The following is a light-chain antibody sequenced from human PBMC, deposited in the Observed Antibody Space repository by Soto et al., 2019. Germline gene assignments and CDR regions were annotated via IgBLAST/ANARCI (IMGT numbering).Light chain of an antibody. J-gene: IGKJ5*01. CDR3: QQYSNWPPIT. CDR2: GIS. CDR1: QSIFSN. Sequence: VVLTQSPGTLSLSPGERATLSCRASQSIFSNYLAWYQQKPGQAPRLLIYGISTRATGIPARFSGSGSGTEFTLTISSLQSEDFAVYYCQQYSNWPPITFGQGTRLEIK. V-gene: IGKV3-15*01.